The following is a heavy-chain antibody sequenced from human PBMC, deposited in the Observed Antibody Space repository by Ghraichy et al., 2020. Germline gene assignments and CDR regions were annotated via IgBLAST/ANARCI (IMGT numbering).Heavy chain of an antibody. J-gene: IGHJ4*02. CDR1: GGSFSGYY. D-gene: IGHD4-23*01. CDR2: INHSGST. Sequence: SETLSLTCAVYGGSFSGYYWSWIRQPPGKGLEWIGEINHSGSTNYNPSLKSRVTISVDTSKNQFSLKLSSVTAADTAVYYCARGILYGGNPYFDYWGQGTLVTVSS. CDR3: ARGILYGGNPYFDY. V-gene: IGHV4-34*01.